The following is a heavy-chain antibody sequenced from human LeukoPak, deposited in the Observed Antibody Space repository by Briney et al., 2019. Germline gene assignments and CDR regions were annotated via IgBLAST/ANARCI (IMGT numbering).Heavy chain of an antibody. D-gene: IGHD3-10*01. J-gene: IGHJ6*03. CDR1: GFTSSSYE. Sequence: GGSLRLSCAASGFTSSSYEMNWVRQAPGKGLEWVSVTYSNGRTYYADSVKGRFTISRDISKNTLYLQMNSLRAEDTAVYYCARVLSGRGSLYDYYYYMDVWGKGTTVTISS. CDR3: ARVLSGRGSLYDYYYYMDV. V-gene: IGHV3-53*01. CDR2: TYSNGRT.